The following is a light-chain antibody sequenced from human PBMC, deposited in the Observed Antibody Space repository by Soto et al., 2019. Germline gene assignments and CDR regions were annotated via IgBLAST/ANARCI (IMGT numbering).Light chain of an antibody. J-gene: IGKJ1*01. V-gene: IGKV1-5*01. CDR2: DAS. CDR1: QSISSW. Sequence: DIQMTQSPSTLSASVGDRVTITCRASQSISSWLAWYQQKPGKAPKLLIYDASSLESGVPSRFSGSGSGTEFTRPISSLQPDDFATYYCQQYNSYPRTFCQGTKVEIK. CDR3: QQYNSYPRT.